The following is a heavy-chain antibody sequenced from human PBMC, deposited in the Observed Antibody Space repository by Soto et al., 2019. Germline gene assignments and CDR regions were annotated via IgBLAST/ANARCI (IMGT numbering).Heavy chain of an antibody. CDR1: GVSISSGNW. J-gene: IGHJ6*02. V-gene: IGHV4-4*02. CDR2: IFHDVTA. CDR3: ARARFGESPDYYYYYGMDV. Sequence: SETLSLTCAVSGVSISSGNWWTWVRQSPQRGLEYISEIFHDVTANYYPSFERRVAISVDTSKNQFSLKLTSVTAADTAVNYSARARFGESPDYYYYYGMDVWGQGTTVTVSS. D-gene: IGHD3-10*01.